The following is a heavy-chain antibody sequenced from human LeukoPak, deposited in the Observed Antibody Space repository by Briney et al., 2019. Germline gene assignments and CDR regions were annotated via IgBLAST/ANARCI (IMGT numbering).Heavy chain of an antibody. Sequence: SVKVSFKASGGTFSDYTINWVRQAPGQGLEWMGRIIPIVDIPNYAQKFQGRVTITADKSTSTAYMELSSLRSEDTAVYYCASLPVDTSMVSDYSGQGTLVTVSS. CDR3: ASLPVDTSMVSDY. V-gene: IGHV1-69*02. J-gene: IGHJ4*02. D-gene: IGHD5-18*01. CDR2: IIPIVDIP. CDR1: GGTFSDYT.